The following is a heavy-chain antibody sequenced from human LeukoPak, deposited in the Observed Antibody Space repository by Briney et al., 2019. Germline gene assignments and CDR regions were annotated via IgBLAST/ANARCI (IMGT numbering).Heavy chain of an antibody. CDR1: GGSFSGYY. J-gene: IGHJ4*02. D-gene: IGHD2-2*01. V-gene: IGHV4-34*01. CDR3: ARVRSIVVVPANTRFDY. CDR2: INHSGST. Sequence: PSETLSLTCAVYGGSFSGYYWSWIRQPPGKGLEWIGEINHSGSTNYNPSLKSRVTISVDTSKNQFSLELSSVTAADTAVYYCARVRSIVVVPANTRFDYWGQGTLVTVSS.